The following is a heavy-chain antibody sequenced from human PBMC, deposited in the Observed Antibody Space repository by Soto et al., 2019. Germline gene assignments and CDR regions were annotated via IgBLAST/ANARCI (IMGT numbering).Heavy chain of an antibody. J-gene: IGHJ6*02. Sequence: SSETLSLTCTVSGGSISSSSYYWGWIRQPPGKGLECIGSIYYSGSTYYNPSLKSRVTISVDTSKNQSSLKLSSVTAADTAVYYCARQGFWSGYPYYYYYGMDVWGQGTTVTVSS. CDR1: GGSISSSSYY. V-gene: IGHV4-39*01. CDR2: IYYSGST. CDR3: ARQGFWSGYPYYYYYGMDV. D-gene: IGHD3-3*01.